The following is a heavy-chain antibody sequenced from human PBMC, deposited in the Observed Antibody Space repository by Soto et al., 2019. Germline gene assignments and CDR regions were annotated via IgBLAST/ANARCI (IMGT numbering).Heavy chain of an antibody. CDR3: AKRYYYDNSGLWDY. CDR2: ISSSGGDT. V-gene: IGHV3-23*01. D-gene: IGHD3-22*01. CDR1: GFTFSSYA. J-gene: IGHJ4*02. Sequence: PGGSLRLSCAASGFTFSSYAMSWVRQAPGKGLEWVSAISSSGGDTYYTDSVKGRFTISRDNSKNTLCLQMHSLSAEDTAVYYCAKRYYYDNSGLWDYWGQGTLVTVSS.